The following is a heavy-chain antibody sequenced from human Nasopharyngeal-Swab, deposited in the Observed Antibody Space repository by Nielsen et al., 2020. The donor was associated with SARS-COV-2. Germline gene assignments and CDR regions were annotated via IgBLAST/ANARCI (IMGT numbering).Heavy chain of an antibody. J-gene: IGHJ6*02. V-gene: IGHV1-18*01. D-gene: IGHD6-19*01. CDR2: ISAYNGNP. Sequence: ASVKVSCKASGYTFTSYGISWVRHAPGQGLEWMGWISAYNGNPNYAQKLQGRVTMTTDTSTSTAYMELRSLRSDDTAVYYCARAMGSGSLSDWYYYYGMDVWGQGTTVTVSS. CDR3: ARAMGSGSLSDWYYYYGMDV. CDR1: GYTFTSYG.